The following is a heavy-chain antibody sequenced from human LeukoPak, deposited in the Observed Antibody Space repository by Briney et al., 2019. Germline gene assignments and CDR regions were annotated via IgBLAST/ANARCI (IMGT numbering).Heavy chain of an antibody. D-gene: IGHD1/OR15-1a*01. CDR2: IKQDGSEK. V-gene: IGHV3-7*01. J-gene: IGHJ3*02. CDR3: ARNKRADM. Sequence: GGSLRLSCAASGFSFSDYWMSWVRQAPGKGLEWVANIKQDGSEKNYVDSVKGRFTISRDNAKNSLSLQMISLRAEDTAVYYCARNKRADMWGQGTMVIVSS. CDR1: GFSFSDYW.